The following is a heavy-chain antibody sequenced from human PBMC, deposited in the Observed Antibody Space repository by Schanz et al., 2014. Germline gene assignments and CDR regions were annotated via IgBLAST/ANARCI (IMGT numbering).Heavy chain of an antibody. D-gene: IGHD3-22*01. V-gene: IGHV3-23*04. J-gene: IGHJ4*02. Sequence: VQLVESGGGLVQPGGSLRLSCAASGFTFSAYYMDWVRQAPGKGLEWVSAISGGGGTTYYADSVKGRFTISRDNSKNTLYLQMNSLRAEDTAVYYCAKDRSWDYDSSGYFDYWGQGTLVTVSS. CDR3: AKDRSWDYDSSGYFDY. CDR2: ISGGGGTT. CDR1: GFTFSAYY.